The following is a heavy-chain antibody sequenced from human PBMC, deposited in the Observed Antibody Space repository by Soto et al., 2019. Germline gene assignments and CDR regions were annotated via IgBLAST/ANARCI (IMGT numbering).Heavy chain of an antibody. CDR3: ARDGHRGPSDAFDV. CDR2: ISTTGTSP. J-gene: IGHJ3*01. V-gene: IGHV3-48*03. Sequence: SLRLCCTASVFSSSNYEMNWMRQAPGKGLEWVSHISTTGTSPYYADSVRGRFTVSRDTANNSIYLQMNSLKAEDTALYYCARDGHRGPSDAFDVWGQGTMVTVSS. D-gene: IGHD3-10*01. CDR1: VFSSSNYE.